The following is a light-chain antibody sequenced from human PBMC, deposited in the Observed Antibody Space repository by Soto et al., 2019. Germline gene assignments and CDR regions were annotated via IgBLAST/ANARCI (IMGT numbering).Light chain of an antibody. Sequence: QLVLTQSPSASASLGASVKLTCTLSSWHSSYAIAWHQQQPEKGPRYLMKLNSDGSHNKGDGIPDRFSGSSSGAERYLTISSLQSEDEADYYCQTWGTGIRVFGGGTKLTVL. CDR1: SWHSSYA. J-gene: IGLJ3*02. CDR2: LNSDGSH. CDR3: QTWGTGIRV. V-gene: IGLV4-69*01.